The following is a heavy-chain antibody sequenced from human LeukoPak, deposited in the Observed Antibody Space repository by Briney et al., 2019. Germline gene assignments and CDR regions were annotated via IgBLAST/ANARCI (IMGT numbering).Heavy chain of an antibody. V-gene: IGHV3-48*03. CDR1: GFTFSSYE. Sequence: PGGSLMLSCAASGFTFSSYEMNWVRQAPGKGLEWVSYISSSGSTIYYADSVKGRFTISRDNAKNSLYLQMNSLRAEDTAVYYCARGATMVRGVIITYFDYWGQGTLVTVSS. D-gene: IGHD3-10*01. CDR3: ARGATMVRGVIITYFDY. CDR2: ISSSGSTI. J-gene: IGHJ4*02.